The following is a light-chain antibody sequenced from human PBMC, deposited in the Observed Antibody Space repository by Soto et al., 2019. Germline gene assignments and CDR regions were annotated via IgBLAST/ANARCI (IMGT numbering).Light chain of an antibody. J-gene: IGKJ4*01. V-gene: IGKV3-11*01. CDR2: DAS. Sequence: EIVLTQSPATLSLSPGERAALSCRASQGVGRFLAWYQQKPGQAPRLLIYDASNRATGIPARFSGSGSETDFTLVIDNLVPEDFAIYYCQQRSGWPLTFGGGTKVESK. CDR1: QGVGRF. CDR3: QQRSGWPLT.